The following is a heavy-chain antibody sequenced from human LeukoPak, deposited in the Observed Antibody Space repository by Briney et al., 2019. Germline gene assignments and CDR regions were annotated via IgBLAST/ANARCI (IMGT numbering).Heavy chain of an antibody. CDR2: VYHSGLT. J-gene: IGHJ4*02. CDR1: GASVSTNNW. V-gene: IGHV4/OR15-8*02. Sequence: PSETLSLTCVVSGASVSTNNWWTWVRQAPGKGLEWIGEVYHSGLTNYSPSLKSRVTMSIDKSKNIFSLNLTSVTAADTALYYCARGYCTGGNCYSFGYWGQGTLVTVSS. D-gene: IGHD2-15*01. CDR3: ARGYCTGGNCYSFGY.